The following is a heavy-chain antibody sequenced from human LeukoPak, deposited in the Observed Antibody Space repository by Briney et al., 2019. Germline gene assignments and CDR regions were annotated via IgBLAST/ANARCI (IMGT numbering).Heavy chain of an antibody. CDR3: AGVGYCSSTSCYRSFDY. V-gene: IGHV1-46*01. CDR1: GYTFTSYY. J-gene: IGHJ4*02. CDR2: INPSGGST. Sequence: EASVKVSCKASGYTFTSYYMHWVRQAPGQGLEWMGIINPSGGSTSYAQKFQGRVTMTRDTSTSTVYMELSSLRSEDTAVYYCAGVGYCSSTSCYRSFDYWGQGTLVTVSS. D-gene: IGHD2-2*02.